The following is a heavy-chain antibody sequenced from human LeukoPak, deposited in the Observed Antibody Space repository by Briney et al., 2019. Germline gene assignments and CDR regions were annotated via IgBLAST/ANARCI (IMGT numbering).Heavy chain of an antibody. V-gene: IGHV3-48*01. CDR3: AGIPLSTTMVDY. Sequence: GGSLRLSCAASGFTFSSYSMNWVRQAPGKGLEWVSYISSGSSTIHYPDSVKGRFTISRDNAKSSLFLQMNSLRAEDTAVYYCAGIPLSTTMVDYWGQGTLVTVSS. D-gene: IGHD5-18*01. J-gene: IGHJ4*02. CDR2: ISSGSSTI. CDR1: GFTFSSYS.